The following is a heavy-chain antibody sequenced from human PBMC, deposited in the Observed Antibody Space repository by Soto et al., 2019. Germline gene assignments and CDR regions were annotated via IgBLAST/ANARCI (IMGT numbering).Heavy chain of an antibody. CDR2: ISYDGSNK. D-gene: IGHD6-6*01. CDR1: GFTFSSYA. Sequence: VGSLRLSCAASGFTFSSYAMHWVRQAPGKGLEWVAVISYDGSNKYYADSVKGRLTISRDNSKNTLYLQMNSLRAEDTAVYYCARTTYSSSPEGMDVWGQGTTVTVSS. V-gene: IGHV3-30-3*01. J-gene: IGHJ6*02. CDR3: ARTTYSSSPEGMDV.